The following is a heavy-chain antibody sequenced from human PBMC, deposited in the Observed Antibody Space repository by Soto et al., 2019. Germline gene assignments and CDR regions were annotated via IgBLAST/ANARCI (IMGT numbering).Heavy chain of an antibody. D-gene: IGHD6-19*01. Sequence: GPPVKVSCKASGGTFSSYTISWVRQAPGQGLEWMGRIIPILGIANYAQKFQGRVTITADKSTSTAYMELSSLRSEDTAVYYCARDDSSGWSSDYWGQGTLVTVSS. CDR2: IIPILGIA. V-gene: IGHV1-69*04. CDR3: ARDDSSGWSSDY. J-gene: IGHJ4*02. CDR1: GGTFSSYT.